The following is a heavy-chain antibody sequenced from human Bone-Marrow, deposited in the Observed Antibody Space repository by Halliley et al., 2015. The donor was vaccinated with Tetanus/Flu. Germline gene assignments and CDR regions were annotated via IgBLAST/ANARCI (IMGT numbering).Heavy chain of an antibody. Sequence: IIYPSDSDTRYSPSFQGQVPISVDTSTGTAFLQWSSLRASDTAIYYCARQEGMVRNYYGMDVWGQGTTVTVS. V-gene: IGHV5-51*01. CDR2: IYPSDSDT. CDR3: ARQEGMVRNYYGMDV. D-gene: IGHD2-21*01. J-gene: IGHJ6*02.